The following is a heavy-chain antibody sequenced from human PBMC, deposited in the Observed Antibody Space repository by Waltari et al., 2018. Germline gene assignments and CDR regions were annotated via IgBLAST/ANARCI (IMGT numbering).Heavy chain of an antibody. D-gene: IGHD6-13*01. CDR1: GGTFSSYA. CDR3: ASPGNRSWYAY. Sequence: QVQLVQSGAEVKKPGSSVKVSCKASGGTFSSYAISWVRQAPGQGLEWMGGIIPIFGTANYEQKFQGRVTITTDESTSTAYMELSSLRSEDTAVYYCASPGNRSWYAYWGQGTLVTVSS. V-gene: IGHV1-69*05. J-gene: IGHJ4*02. CDR2: IIPIFGTA.